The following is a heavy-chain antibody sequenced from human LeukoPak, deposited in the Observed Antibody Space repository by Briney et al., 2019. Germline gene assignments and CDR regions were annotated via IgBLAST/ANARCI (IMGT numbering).Heavy chain of an antibody. V-gene: IGHV3-30*18. CDR3: AKESSTSNHYNGLDI. J-gene: IGHJ6*02. CDR2: ISDGGISK. Sequence: PGRSLRLSCAPSGFTFSSYVIYWVRHAPGKGLEWVAVISDGGISKYYADAVKGRFTISRDNSKYTLYLQMNSLRAEDAAVYYCAKESSTSNHYNGLDIWGRGTPVSVSS. CDR1: GFTFSSYV. D-gene: IGHD6-13*01.